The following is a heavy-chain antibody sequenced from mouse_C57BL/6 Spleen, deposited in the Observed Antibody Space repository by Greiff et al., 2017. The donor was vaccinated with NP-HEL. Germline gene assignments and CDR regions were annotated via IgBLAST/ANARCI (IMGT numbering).Heavy chain of an antibody. V-gene: IGHV1-64*01. Sequence: QVQLQQPGAELVKPGASVKLSCKASGYTFTSYWMHWVKQRPGQGLEWIGMIHPNSGSTNYNEKFKSKATLTVDKSSSTAYMQLSSLTSEDSAVYYCARSGMGRYYFDYWGQGTTLTVSS. J-gene: IGHJ2*01. D-gene: IGHD4-1*01. CDR3: ARSGMGRYYFDY. CDR2: IHPNSGST. CDR1: GYTFTSYW.